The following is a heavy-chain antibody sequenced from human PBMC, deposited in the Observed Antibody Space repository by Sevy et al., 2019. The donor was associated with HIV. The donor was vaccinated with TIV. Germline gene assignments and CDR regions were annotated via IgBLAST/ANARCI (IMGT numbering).Heavy chain of an antibody. V-gene: IGHV3-64D*06. CDR2: ISSNGGST. D-gene: IGHD3-10*01. CDR3: VKEFYGSGSYSDY. J-gene: IGHJ4*02. CDR1: GFTFSSYA. Sequence: GGCLRLSCSASGFTFSSYAMHWVRQAPGKGLEYVSAISSNGGSTYYADSVKGRFTISRDNSKNTLYLQMSSLRAEDTAVYYCVKEFYGSGSYSDYWGQGTLVTVSS.